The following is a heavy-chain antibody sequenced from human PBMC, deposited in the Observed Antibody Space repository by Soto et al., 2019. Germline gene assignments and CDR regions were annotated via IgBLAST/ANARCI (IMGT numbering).Heavy chain of an antibody. D-gene: IGHD6-19*01. V-gene: IGHV4-61*01. J-gene: IGHJ6*02. CDR3: ASVGIAVAGTIDYYYGMDV. Sequence: SETPSLTCTVSGGSVSSGSYYWSWIRQPPGKGLEWIGYIYYSGSTNYNPSLKSRVTISVDTSKNQFSLKLSSVTAADTAVYYCASVGIAVAGTIDYYYGMDVWGQGTTVTVSS. CDR2: IYYSGST. CDR1: GGSVSSGSYY.